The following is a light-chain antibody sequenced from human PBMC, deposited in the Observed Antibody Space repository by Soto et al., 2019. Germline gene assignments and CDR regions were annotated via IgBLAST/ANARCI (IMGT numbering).Light chain of an antibody. V-gene: IGKV1-5*01. CDR3: QQYTSYSGT. CDR2: DLC. J-gene: IGKJ1*01. CDR1: QSISSW. Sequence: DVQVSQSPSALSASLGDRVTITCRASQSISSWLAWYHQKPGKDPKHLIYDLCCLESGVPSGCSGSGSGTAFTLTISSMQPDEFVTYYCQQYTSYSGTFGQGTKVDIK.